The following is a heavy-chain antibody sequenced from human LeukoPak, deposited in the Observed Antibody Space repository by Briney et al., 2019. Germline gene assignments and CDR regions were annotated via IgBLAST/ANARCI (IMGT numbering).Heavy chain of an antibody. D-gene: IGHD4-11*01. Sequence: GASVKVSCKASGYTFTSYGISWVRQAPGQGLEWMGWVSAYNGNTNYAQKLQGRVTMTTDTSTSTAYMELRSLRSDDTAVYYCARDLTDYSNHPYYFDYWGQGTLVTVSS. CDR2: VSAYNGNT. J-gene: IGHJ4*02. CDR3: ARDLTDYSNHPYYFDY. V-gene: IGHV1-18*01. CDR1: GYTFTSYG.